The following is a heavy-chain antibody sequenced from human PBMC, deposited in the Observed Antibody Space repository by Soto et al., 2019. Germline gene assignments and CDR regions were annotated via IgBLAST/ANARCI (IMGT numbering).Heavy chain of an antibody. V-gene: IGHV4-34*01. Sequence: PSETLSLTCAVYGGSFSGYYWSWIRQPPGKGLEWIGEINHSGSTNYNPSLKSRVTISVDTSKNQFSLKLSSVTAADTAVYYCARGSPFWVYYYYMDVWGKGTTVTVSS. CDR2: INHSGST. D-gene: IGHD7-27*01. CDR3: ARGSPFWVYYYYMDV. CDR1: GGSFSGYY. J-gene: IGHJ6*03.